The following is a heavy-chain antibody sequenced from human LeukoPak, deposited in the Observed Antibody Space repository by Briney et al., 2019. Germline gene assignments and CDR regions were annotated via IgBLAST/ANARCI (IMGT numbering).Heavy chain of an antibody. CDR2: INRDGNKQ. D-gene: IGHD3-22*01. J-gene: IGHJ3*02. CDR1: GFTFTYYC. CDR3: ARDPYDKGGYGAFDI. V-gene: IGHV3-7*01. Sequence: GGSLRLSCEASGFTFTYYCMTGVRQTPGAGLEGVANINRDGNKQNHVDSVKGRFTVYRDNARNSLFLQMESLRAADTAVYYCARDPYDKGGYGAFDIWGQGTMVTVSS.